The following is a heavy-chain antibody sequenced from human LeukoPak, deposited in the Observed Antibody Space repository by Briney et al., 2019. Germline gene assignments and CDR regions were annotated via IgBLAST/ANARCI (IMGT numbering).Heavy chain of an antibody. J-gene: IGHJ4*02. D-gene: IGHD3-22*01. V-gene: IGHV4-39*07. Sequence: SETLSLTCTGPDDSITSGSYYWGWILHTPRQGLEWIGNIYSSGDTSYNPSVKSRVTMSVHTSKNQFSLELNSVTAADTAVYYCGRDSGFWLYWGQGTLVTVSS. CDR1: DDSITSGSYY. CDR2: IYSSGDT. CDR3: GRDSGFWLY.